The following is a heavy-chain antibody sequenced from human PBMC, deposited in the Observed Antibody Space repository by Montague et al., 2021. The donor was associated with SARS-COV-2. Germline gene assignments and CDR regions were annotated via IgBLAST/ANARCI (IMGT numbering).Heavy chain of an antibody. CDR3: ARGGGYYNYGLDV. D-gene: IGHD3-22*01. Sequence: SETLSLTCTVSGGSISSYYWCWIRQPQGRGKERIGYIYYSGSTDYSHSPKRLVTISLDTSKNQFSLKVTSVTAADTAVYYCARGGGYYNYGLDVWGPGTTVTVSS. J-gene: IGHJ6*02. CDR2: IYYSGST. V-gene: IGHV4-59*01. CDR1: GGSISSYY.